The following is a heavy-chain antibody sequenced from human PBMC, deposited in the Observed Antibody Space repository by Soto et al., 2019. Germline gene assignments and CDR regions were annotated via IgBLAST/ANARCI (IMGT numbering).Heavy chain of an antibody. J-gene: IGHJ4*02. CDR3: ARPARECSSPGCAN. Sequence: EVQLVESGGGLVQPGGSLRLSCVVSGLTFSNDWMSWVRQAPGKGLEWVDNINQDGSESYYVDSVKGRFTISRDNAKNSLYLQMTSLRAEDTAVYYCARPARECSSPGCANWGQGTLVTVSS. CDR2: INQDGSES. D-gene: IGHD2-2*01. V-gene: IGHV3-7*01. CDR1: GLTFSNDW.